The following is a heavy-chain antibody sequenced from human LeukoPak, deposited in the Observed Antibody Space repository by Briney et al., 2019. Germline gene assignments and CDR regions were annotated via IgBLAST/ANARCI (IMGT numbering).Heavy chain of an antibody. J-gene: IGHJ4*02. CDR3: ARGGSTSCYMVDY. CDR1: GFTFSDYY. D-gene: IGHD2-2*02. CDR2: ISSSSSYT. V-gene: IGHV3-11*05. Sequence: SGGSLRLSCAASGFTFSDYYMSWIRQAPGKGLEGVSYISSSSSYTNYADSVKGRFTISRDNAKTSLYVQMNSLRAEDTAVYYCARGGSTSCYMVDYWGQGTLATVSS.